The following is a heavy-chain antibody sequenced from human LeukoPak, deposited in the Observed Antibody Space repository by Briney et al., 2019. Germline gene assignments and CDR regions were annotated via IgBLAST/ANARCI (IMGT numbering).Heavy chain of an antibody. Sequence: GGSLRLSCAVSGFSFSSYGMHWVRQAPGKGLEWMAFIRSDGSNKYYADSVKGRFTISRDNSKNTLYLQMNSLRAEDTAVYYCAIGSTVVTPLRDCWGQGTLVTVSS. CDR3: AIGSTVVTPLRDC. CDR2: IRSDGSNK. D-gene: IGHD4-23*01. V-gene: IGHV3-30*02. J-gene: IGHJ4*02. CDR1: GFSFSSYG.